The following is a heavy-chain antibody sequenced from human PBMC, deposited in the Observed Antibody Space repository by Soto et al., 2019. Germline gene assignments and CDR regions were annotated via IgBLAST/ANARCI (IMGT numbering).Heavy chain of an antibody. V-gene: IGHV1-69*01. D-gene: IGHD3-9*01. Sequence: QVQLVQSGAEVKKPGSSVKVSCKASGGTFSSYTISWVRQAPGQGLEWMGGIIPILGTANYAQKFQGRVTITADESTSTAYMELSSLRSEDTAGYYCARAYYDILTGYYYYYGMDVWGQGTTVTVSS. CDR2: IIPILGTA. J-gene: IGHJ6*02. CDR3: ARAYYDILTGYYYYYGMDV. CDR1: GGTFSSYT.